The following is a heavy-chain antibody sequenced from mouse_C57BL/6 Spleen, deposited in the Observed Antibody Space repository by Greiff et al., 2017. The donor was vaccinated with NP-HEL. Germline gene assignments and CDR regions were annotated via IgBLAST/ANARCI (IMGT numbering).Heavy chain of an antibody. Sequence: VKLQQSEAELVKPGASVKISCKASGYAFSSYWMNWVKQRPGKGLEWIGQIYPGDGDTNYNGKFKGKATLTADKSSSTAYMQLSSLTSEDSAVYFCARSGLLLYYFDYWGQGTTLTVSS. CDR2: IYPGDGDT. J-gene: IGHJ2*01. CDR3: ARSGLLLYYFDY. D-gene: IGHD1-1*01. CDR1: GYAFSSYW. V-gene: IGHV1-80*01.